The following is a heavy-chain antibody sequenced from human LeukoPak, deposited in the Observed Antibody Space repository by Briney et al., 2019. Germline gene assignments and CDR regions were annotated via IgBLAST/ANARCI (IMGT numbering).Heavy chain of an antibody. V-gene: IGHV1-18*04. CDR1: GYTFTGYY. Sequence: ASVKVSCKASGYTFTGYYMHWVRQAPGQGLEWMGWISAYNGNTNYAQKLQGRVTMTTDTSTSTAYMELRSLRSDDTAVYYCAGMIYCSSTSCQYNWFDPWGQGTLVTVSS. D-gene: IGHD2-2*01. J-gene: IGHJ5*02. CDR2: ISAYNGNT. CDR3: AGMIYCSSTSCQYNWFDP.